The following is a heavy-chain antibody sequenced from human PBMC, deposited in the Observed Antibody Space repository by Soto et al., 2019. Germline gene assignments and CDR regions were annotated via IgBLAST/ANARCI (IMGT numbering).Heavy chain of an antibody. J-gene: IGHJ4*02. CDR3: ARAAMGGSSWPFDY. CDR1: GGSISSSNW. D-gene: IGHD6-13*01. CDR2: IYHSGST. Sequence: QVQLQESGPGLVKPSGTLSLTCAVSGGSISSSNWWSWVRQPPGKGLEWLGEIYHSGSTNYNPSLKRRVTISVDKSNDHFSLKLSSVTAADTAVYYGARAAMGGSSWPFDYWGQGTLVTVSS. V-gene: IGHV4-4*02.